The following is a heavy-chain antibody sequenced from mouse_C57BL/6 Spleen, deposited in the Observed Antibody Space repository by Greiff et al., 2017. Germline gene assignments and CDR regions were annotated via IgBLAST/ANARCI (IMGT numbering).Heavy chain of an antibody. V-gene: IGHV2-6-1*01. CDR3: ARQITTVVGAMDY. Sequence: VKLQESGPGLVAPSQRLSITCTVSGFSLTSYGVHWVRQPPGKGLEWLVVIWSDGSTTYNSALKSRLSISKDNSKSQVFLKMNSLQTDYTAMYYCARQITTVVGAMDYWGQGTSVTVSS. CDR1: GFSLTSYG. J-gene: IGHJ4*01. CDR2: IWSDGST. D-gene: IGHD1-1*01.